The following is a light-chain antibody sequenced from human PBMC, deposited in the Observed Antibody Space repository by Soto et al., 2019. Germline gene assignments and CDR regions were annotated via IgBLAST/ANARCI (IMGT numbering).Light chain of an antibody. CDR1: QSVNSSY. J-gene: IGKJ1*01. CDR2: GTS. Sequence: EIVLTQSPSHLSLSPEERATLSCRASQSVNSSYLAWYQQKPGQAPRLLIYGTSSRATGIPDRFSGSGSGTDFSLTISILEPEDFAVYYCQQDGYSPETFGQGTKVDI. V-gene: IGKV3-20*01. CDR3: QQDGYSPET.